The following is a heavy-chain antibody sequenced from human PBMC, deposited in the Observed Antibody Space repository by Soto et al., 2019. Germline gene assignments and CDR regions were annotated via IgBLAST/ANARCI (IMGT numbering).Heavy chain of an antibody. D-gene: IGHD2-2*02. Sequence: PGGALRLSCADSGFTFSSYGMHWVRHAPGKGLEWVAVISYDGSNKYYADSVKGRFTISRDNSKNTLYLQMNSLRAEDTAVYYCAKVAPAAILVYYGMDVWGQGTTVPVSS. CDR3: AKVAPAAILVYYGMDV. CDR2: ISYDGSNK. V-gene: IGHV3-30*18. J-gene: IGHJ6*02. CDR1: GFTFSSYG.